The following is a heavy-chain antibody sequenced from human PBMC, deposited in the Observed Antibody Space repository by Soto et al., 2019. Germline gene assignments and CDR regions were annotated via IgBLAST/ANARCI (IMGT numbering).Heavy chain of an antibody. V-gene: IGHV2-5*01. CDR2: IYWNGDK. CDR1: GFSLSTSGVG. Sequence: SGPTLVNPTQTLTLTCTFSGFSLSTSGVGVGWIRQPPGKALEWLALIYWNGDKRYSPSLKSRLTITKDTSKNQVVLTMTNMDPADTATYYCAHRPNQRPYYYYGMDVWGQGTTVTVSS. J-gene: IGHJ6*02. CDR3: AHRPNQRPYYYYGMDV.